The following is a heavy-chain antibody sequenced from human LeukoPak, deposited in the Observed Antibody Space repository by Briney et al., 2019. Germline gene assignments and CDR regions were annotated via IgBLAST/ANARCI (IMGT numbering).Heavy chain of an antibody. CDR3: ARERIDYYGSGSCLDY. CDR1: GYTFTSYA. J-gene: IGHJ4*02. Sequence: ASVKVSCKASGYTFTSYAMHWVRQAPGQRLEWMGWINAGNGNTKYSQEFQGRVTITRDTSASTAYMELSSLRSEDMAVYYCARERIDYYGSGSCLDYWGQGTLVTVSS. D-gene: IGHD3-10*01. CDR2: INAGNGNT. V-gene: IGHV1-3*03.